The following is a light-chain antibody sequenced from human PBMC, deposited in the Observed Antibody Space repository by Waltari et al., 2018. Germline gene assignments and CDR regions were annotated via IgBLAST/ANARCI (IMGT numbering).Light chain of an antibody. V-gene: IGLV1-40*01. J-gene: IGLJ1*01. CDR1: SPNIRAGTD. Sequence: QSLLTQPPSVSGSPGLSVILSCARSSPNIRAGTDVTWYPQFPGAAPRLLIYVTDSRPSGVPDRFSGSRSGTSASLAIAGLQAEDEADYFCQSYDNSLSAPYVFGTGTKVIVL. CDR3: QSYDNSLSAPYV. CDR2: VTD.